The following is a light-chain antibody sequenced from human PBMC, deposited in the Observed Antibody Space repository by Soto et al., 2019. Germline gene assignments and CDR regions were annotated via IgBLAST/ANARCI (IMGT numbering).Light chain of an antibody. CDR2: EVS. J-gene: IGLJ3*02. CDR3: SSYTSSSTRV. V-gene: IGLV2-14*01. CDR1: SSDVGGYNY. Sequence: QSVLTQPASVSGSPGQSITISCTGTSSDVGGYNYVSWYHQHPGKAPKLMIYEVSNRPSGVSNRFSGSKSGNTASLTISGLQAEGEADYYCSSYTSSSTRVFGGGTKLTVL.